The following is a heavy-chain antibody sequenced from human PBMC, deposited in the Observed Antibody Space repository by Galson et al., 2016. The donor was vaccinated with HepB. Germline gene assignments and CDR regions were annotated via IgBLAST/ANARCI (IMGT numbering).Heavy chain of an antibody. Sequence: SLRLSCAASGFSVSATYMHWVRRAPGKGLEWVSVMFAGGNTYYATFVEGRFTMSGARSTNTLFLQMNDLRVDDTAFYYCVAMSVARGTDYWGQGTLVSVSS. D-gene: IGHD2-21*01. CDR1: GFSVSATY. CDR3: VAMSVARGTDY. CDR2: MFAGGNT. V-gene: IGHV3-53*01. J-gene: IGHJ4*02.